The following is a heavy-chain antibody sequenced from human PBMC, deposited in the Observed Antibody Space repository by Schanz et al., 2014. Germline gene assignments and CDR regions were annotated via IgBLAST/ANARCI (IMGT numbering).Heavy chain of an antibody. D-gene: IGHD5-12*01. J-gene: IGHJ6*02. CDR2: INVGNGNM. CDR1: GYTFTSYS. V-gene: IGHV1-3*01. Sequence: QVQLVQSGAEVKKPGASVKVSCKASGYTFTSYSIHWVRQAPGQGLEWMGWINVGNGNMKYSQKFQGRVTITRDTSASTAYMELTSLRSEDTAVYFCARDLTVDTGYVVHYYYYAMDNWGQGTKVTV. CDR3: ARDLTVDTGYVVHYYYYAMDN.